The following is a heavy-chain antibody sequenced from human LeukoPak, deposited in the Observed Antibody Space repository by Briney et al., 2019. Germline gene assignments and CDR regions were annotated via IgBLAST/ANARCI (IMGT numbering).Heavy chain of an antibody. CDR2: IWYDGSNK. CDR1: GITFNSYG. CDR3: AREEDGGWFDP. D-gene: IGHD3-10*01. V-gene: IGHV3-33*01. Sequence: PGGSLRLSCAASGITFNSYGMHWVRQAPGKGLEWVAVIWYDGSNKYYADSVKGRFTISRANSKNTLYLQMNSLRAEDTAVYYCAREEDGGWFDPWGQGTLVTVSS. J-gene: IGHJ5*02.